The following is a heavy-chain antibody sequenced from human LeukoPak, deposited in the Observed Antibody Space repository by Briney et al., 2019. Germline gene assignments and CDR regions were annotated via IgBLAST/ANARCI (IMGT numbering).Heavy chain of an antibody. Sequence: PSETLSLTCAVYGGSFSGYYWSWIRQPPGKGLEWIGEINHSGSTNYNPSLKSRVTISVDTSKNQFSLKLSSVTAADTAVYYCARGGRVHYSPSFDYWGQGTLVTVS. V-gene: IGHV4-34*01. CDR1: GGSFSGYY. CDR2: INHSGST. D-gene: IGHD4-11*01. CDR3: ARGGRVHYSPSFDY. J-gene: IGHJ4*02.